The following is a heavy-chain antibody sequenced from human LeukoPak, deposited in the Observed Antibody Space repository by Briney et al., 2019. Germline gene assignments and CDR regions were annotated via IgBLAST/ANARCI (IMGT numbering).Heavy chain of an antibody. V-gene: IGHV4-34*01. D-gene: IGHD5-18*01. J-gene: IGHJ3*02. CDR1: GGSFSGYY. Sequence: SETLSLTCAVYGGSFSGYYWSWIRQPPGKGLEWIGEINHSGSTNYNPSLKSRVTISVDTSKNQFSLKLSSVTAADTAVYYCARGAGGYSPRLDAFDIWGQGTMVTVSS. CDR3: ARGAGGYSPRLDAFDI. CDR2: INHSGST.